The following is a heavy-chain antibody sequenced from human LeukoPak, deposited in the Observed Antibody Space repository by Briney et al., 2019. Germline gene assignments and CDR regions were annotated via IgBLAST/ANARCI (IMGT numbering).Heavy chain of an antibody. V-gene: IGHV1-2*02. CDR3: ARWVGYSSIIDY. CDR1: GYTFTGDN. J-gene: IGHJ4*02. D-gene: IGHD5-18*01. CDR2: INPNSGGT. Sequence: ASVKVSCKASGYTFTGDNMHWVRQAPGQGLEWMGWINPNSGGTNYAQKFQGRVTMTRDTSISTDYMELSRLRSDDTAVYYCARWVGYSSIIDYWGQGTLVAVSS.